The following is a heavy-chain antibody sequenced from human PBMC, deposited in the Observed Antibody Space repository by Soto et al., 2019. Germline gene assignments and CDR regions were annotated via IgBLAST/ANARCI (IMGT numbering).Heavy chain of an antibody. J-gene: IGHJ4*02. Sequence: ASVKVSCKASGYTFTSYAIHWVRQAPGQRFEWMGWINAGNGNTKYSQKFQGRVTMTRDTSTSTVYMELSSLRSEDTAVYYCARVGYCSGGSCYSSLLYWGQGTLVTVLL. CDR2: INAGNGNT. CDR1: GYTFTSYA. V-gene: IGHV1-3*01. D-gene: IGHD2-15*01. CDR3: ARVGYCSGGSCYSSLLY.